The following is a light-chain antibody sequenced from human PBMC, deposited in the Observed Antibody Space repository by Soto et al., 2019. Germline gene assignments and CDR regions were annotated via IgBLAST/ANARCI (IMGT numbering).Light chain of an antibody. Sequence: DIQLTQSPSFLSASVGDRVTITCRASQDISSYLAWYQQRPGKAPNLLIFGASSSQSGVPSRFSGSGSGTEFTLTISSLQPEDFATYYCQQLNSYSIVTFGPGTKVDIK. CDR1: QDISSY. V-gene: IGKV1-9*01. CDR2: GAS. CDR3: QQLNSYSIVT. J-gene: IGKJ3*01.